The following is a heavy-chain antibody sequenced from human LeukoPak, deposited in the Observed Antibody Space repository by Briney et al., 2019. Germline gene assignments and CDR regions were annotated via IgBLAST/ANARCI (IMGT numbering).Heavy chain of an antibody. CDR1: GASISSSSYY. CDR3: ARRHRPYYYGSGSYWYFDL. J-gene: IGHJ2*01. V-gene: IGHV4-39*01. CDR2: IYHSGST. Sequence: HSETLSLTCTVSGASISSSSYYWGWIRQPPGKGLEWIGTIYHSGSTYYKPSLKSRVTISVDTSKNQFSLKVNSVTAADTAVYYCARRHRPYYYGSGSYWYFDLWGRGTLVTVSS. D-gene: IGHD3-10*01.